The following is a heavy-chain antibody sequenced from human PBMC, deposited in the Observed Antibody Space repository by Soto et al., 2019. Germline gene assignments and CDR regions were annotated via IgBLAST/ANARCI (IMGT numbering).Heavy chain of an antibody. CDR2: IKSKTDGGAT. D-gene: IGHD3-16*01. Sequence: GGSLRLSCAASGFTFSNAWMNWVRQAPGKGLEWVGRIKSKTDGGATEYAAPVKGRFTSSREDSKNTLYLQMNSLKNVDTAVYYGTTASAWDVELFEGYYYYYGMDVWGQGTTVTVSS. CDR3: TTASAWDVELFEGYYYYYGMDV. CDR1: GFTFSNAW. J-gene: IGHJ6*02. V-gene: IGHV3-15*07.